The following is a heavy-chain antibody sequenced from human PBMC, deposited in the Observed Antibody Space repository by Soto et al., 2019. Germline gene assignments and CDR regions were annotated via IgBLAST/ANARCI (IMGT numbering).Heavy chain of an antibody. J-gene: IGHJ6*02. V-gene: IGHV6-1*01. Sequence: QIQLQQSGPRLLKPSETLSLTCAISGDSVSSNSAAWNWIRQSPSRGLEWLGRTYYRSNWYNDYAISVQSRISVSPDTSKNQISVQLNSVTPEDTAIYYCAKQSGDSTTYSGLDVWGQGTPVTVSS. D-gene: IGHD2-21*02. CDR2: TYYRSNWYN. CDR3: AKQSGDSTTYSGLDV. CDR1: GDSVSSNSAA.